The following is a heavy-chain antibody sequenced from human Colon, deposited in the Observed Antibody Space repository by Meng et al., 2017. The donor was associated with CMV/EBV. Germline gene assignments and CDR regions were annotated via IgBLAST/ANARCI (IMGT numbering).Heavy chain of an antibody. V-gene: IGHV3-23*01. CDR2: ISGSGGST. Sequence: GESLKISCAASGFTFSSYAMSWVRQAPGKGLEWVSAISGSGGSTYYADSVKGRFTISRDNSKNTLYLQMNSLRAEDTAVYYCASSYRDIVVVPDAINWGQGTLVTVSS. CDR3: ASSYRDIVVVPDAIN. D-gene: IGHD2-2*02. J-gene: IGHJ4*02. CDR1: GFTFSSYA.